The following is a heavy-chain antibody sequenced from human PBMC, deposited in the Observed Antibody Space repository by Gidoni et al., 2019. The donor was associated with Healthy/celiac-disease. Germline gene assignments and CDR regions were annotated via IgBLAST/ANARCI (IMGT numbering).Heavy chain of an antibody. CDR3: AYYYGSGRHHWFDP. CDR2: INHSGST. D-gene: IGHD3-10*01. J-gene: IGHJ5*02. Sequence: QVQLQQWGAGLLKPSETLSLTCAVYGGSFSGYYWSWIRQPPGKGLEWIGEINHSGSTNYNPSLKSRVTISVDTSKNQFSLKLSSVTAADTAVYYCAYYYGSGRHHWFDPWGQGTLVTVSS. V-gene: IGHV4-34*01. CDR1: GGSFSGYY.